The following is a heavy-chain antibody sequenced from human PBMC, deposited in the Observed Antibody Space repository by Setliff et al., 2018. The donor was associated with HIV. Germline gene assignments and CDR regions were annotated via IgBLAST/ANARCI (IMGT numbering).Heavy chain of an antibody. J-gene: IGHJ4*02. CDR1: GASFSDNY. CDR3: ARLEQHLTRSYYFDY. Sequence: PSETLSLTCAVYGASFSDNYWSWIRQPPGKGLEWIGYIYYSGSTYSNASLKSRFTISVDTSKNQFPLKLRPVTAADTAVYYCARLEQHLTRSYYFDYWGQGTLVTVSS. V-gene: IGHV4-30-4*08. CDR2: IYYSGST. D-gene: IGHD6-13*01.